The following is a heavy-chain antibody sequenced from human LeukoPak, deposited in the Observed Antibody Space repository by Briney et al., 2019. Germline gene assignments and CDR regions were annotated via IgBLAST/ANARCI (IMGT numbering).Heavy chain of an antibody. V-gene: IGHV3-23*01. CDR2: ISGSGGST. D-gene: IGHD3-9*01. Sequence: GGSLTLFCAASGFTFSSYAMSWVRQAPGKGLEWVSAISGSGGSTYYADSVKGRFTISGDNSKNTLYLQMNSLRAEDTAVYYCAKAQYFHWLLSFDYWGQGTLLTVSS. CDR1: GFTFSSYA. J-gene: IGHJ4*02. CDR3: AKAQYFHWLLSFDY.